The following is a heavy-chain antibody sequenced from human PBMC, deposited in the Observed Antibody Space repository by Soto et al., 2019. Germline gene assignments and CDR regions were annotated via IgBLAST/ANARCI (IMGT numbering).Heavy chain of an antibody. V-gene: IGHV3-20*04. CDR3: ARTPPLRYYPSHLFDY. CDR1: GFTFDDYG. Sequence: PGGSLRLSCAASGFTFDDYGMSWVRQAPGKGLEWVSGINWNGGSTGYADSVKGRFTISRDNAKNSLYLQMNSLRAEDTALYYCARTPPLRYYPSHLFDYWGQGTLVTVSS. CDR2: INWNGGST. D-gene: IGHD3-9*01. J-gene: IGHJ4*02.